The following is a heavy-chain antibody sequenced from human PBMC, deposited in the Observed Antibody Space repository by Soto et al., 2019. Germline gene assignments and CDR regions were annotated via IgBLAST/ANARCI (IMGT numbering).Heavy chain of an antibody. J-gene: IGHJ6*02. D-gene: IGHD3-10*01. CDR3: ARVSYYGSGSCYNGGYYYYGMDV. CDR1: GGTFSSYA. CDR2: IIPIFGTA. V-gene: IGHV1-69*13. Sequence: ASVKVSCKASGGTFSSYATSWVRQAPGQGLEWMGGIIPIFGTANYAQKFQGRVTITADESTSTAYMELSSLRSEDTAVYYCARVSYYGSGSCYNGGYYYYGMDVWGQGTTVTVSS.